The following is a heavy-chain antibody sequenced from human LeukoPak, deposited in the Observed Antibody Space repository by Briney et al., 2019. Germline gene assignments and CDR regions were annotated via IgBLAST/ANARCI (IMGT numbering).Heavy chain of an antibody. CDR2: INHSGST. J-gene: IGHJ4*02. D-gene: IGHD3-3*01. CDR1: GGSFSGYY. Sequence: SETLSLTCAVYGGSFSGYYWSWIRQPPGKGLEWIGEINHSGSTNYNPSLKSRVTISVVTSKNQFSLKLSSVTAADTAVYYCARQNFWSGYVDYWGQGTLVTVSS. CDR3: ARQNFWSGYVDY. V-gene: IGHV4-34*01.